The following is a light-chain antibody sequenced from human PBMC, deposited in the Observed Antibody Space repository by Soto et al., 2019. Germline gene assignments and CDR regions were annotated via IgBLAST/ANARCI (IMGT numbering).Light chain of an antibody. Sequence: EIVLTQSPGTLSLSPGERATLSCSASQSVSSSYLAWYQQKPGQAPRLLIYGASSRATGIPDRFSGSGSGTDFTLTISRLEPEDFAVYYCQQYGSASYPFGQGTKLEIK. J-gene: IGKJ2*01. CDR2: GAS. CDR3: QQYGSASYP. V-gene: IGKV3-20*01. CDR1: QSVSSSY.